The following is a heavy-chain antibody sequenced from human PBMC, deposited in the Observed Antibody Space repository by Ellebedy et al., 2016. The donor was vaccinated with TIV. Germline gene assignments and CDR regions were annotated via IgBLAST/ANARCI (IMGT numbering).Heavy chain of an antibody. J-gene: IGHJ4*02. D-gene: IGHD3-22*01. CDR1: RYTFTNYD. V-gene: IGHV1-8*01. CDR2: MNPNSGNT. CDR3: ARSTYYYDGSGYYPAQFDY. Sequence: ASVKVSXKASRYTFTNYDINWVRQATGQGLEWMGWMNPNSGNTGYAQKFQGRVTMTRNTSISTAYMELNSLRSEDTAVYYCARSTYYYDGSGYYPAQFDYWGQGALVTVSS.